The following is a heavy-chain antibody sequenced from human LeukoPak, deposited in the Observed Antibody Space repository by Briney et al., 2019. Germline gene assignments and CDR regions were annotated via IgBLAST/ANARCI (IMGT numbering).Heavy chain of an antibody. CDR2: INPNGGRI. CDR1: GYSFTAFY. D-gene: IGHD5-12*01. Sequence: GASVKVSCKTSGYSFTAFYIHWVRQAPGQGLEWMGWINPNGGRINYAQKFQGRVTMTRDTSISTAYMELSRLRSDDSAVYYCARDQRLVAGTFYFDYWGQGTLVTVSS. J-gene: IGHJ4*02. V-gene: IGHV1-2*02. CDR3: ARDQRLVAGTFYFDY.